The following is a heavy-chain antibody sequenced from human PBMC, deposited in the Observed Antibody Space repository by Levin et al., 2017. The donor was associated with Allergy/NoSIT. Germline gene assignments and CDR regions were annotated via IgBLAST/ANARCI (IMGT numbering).Heavy chain of an antibody. Sequence: PGGSLRLSCAASGFTFSSYGMSWVRQAPGKGLEWVSFISSSGGTPYYADSVKGRFTISRDNSKNRLSLEMNSLRAEDTALYYCARDLAYYHDSSGDYYFDYWGQGTLVTVSS. J-gene: IGHJ4*02. CDR1: GFTFSSYG. CDR3: ARDLAYYHDSSGDYYFDY. V-gene: IGHV3-23*01. D-gene: IGHD3-22*01. CDR2: ISSSGGTP.